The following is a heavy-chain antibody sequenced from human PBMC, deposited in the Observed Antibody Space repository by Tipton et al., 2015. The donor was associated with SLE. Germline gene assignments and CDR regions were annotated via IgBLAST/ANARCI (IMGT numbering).Heavy chain of an antibody. Sequence: QVQLVQSGAEVKKPGASVKVSCKASGYTFTSYDINWVRQATGQGLEWMGWMNPNSGNTGYAQKFQGRVTMTRNTSISTAYMELRSLRSDDTAVYYCARDRGIAAAGYPGLWGRGTLVTVSS. V-gene: IGHV1-8*01. J-gene: IGHJ2*01. CDR3: ARDRGIAAAGYPGL. D-gene: IGHD6-13*01. CDR1: GYTFTSYD. CDR2: MNPNSGNT.